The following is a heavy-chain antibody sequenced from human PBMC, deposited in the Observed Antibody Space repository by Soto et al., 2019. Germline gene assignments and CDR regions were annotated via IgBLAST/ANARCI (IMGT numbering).Heavy chain of an antibody. CDR2: VYHTGDT. D-gene: IGHD2-21*02. V-gene: IGHV4-4*02. CDR1: GSTVASSHW. CDR3: AREIVTAGGNNYFDP. Sequence: SETLSLTCGVSGSTVASSHWWSWVRQSPGRGLEWIGNVYHTGDTNFNPSLQSRVTLSVDKSNNQFSLRLTSVTAADTAVYFCAREIVTAGGNNYFDPWGPGTLVTVSS. J-gene: IGHJ5*02.